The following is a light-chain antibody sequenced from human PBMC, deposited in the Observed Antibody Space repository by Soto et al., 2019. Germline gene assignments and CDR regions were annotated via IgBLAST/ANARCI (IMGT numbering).Light chain of an antibody. Sequence: DIQMTQSPSTLSASVGDRVTITCRASQSISSWLAWYQQKPGKAPKLLTYKASTLKSGVPSRFSGSGSGTEFTLTISSLQPDDFATYYCQHYNSYSEAFGQGTK. CDR2: KAS. J-gene: IGKJ1*01. CDR1: QSISSW. CDR3: QHYNSYSEA. V-gene: IGKV1-5*03.